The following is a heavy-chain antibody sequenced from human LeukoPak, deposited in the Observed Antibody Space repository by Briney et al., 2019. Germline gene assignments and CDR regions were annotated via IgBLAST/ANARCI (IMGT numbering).Heavy chain of an antibody. D-gene: IGHD5-24*01. CDR2: IYSGGST. CDR1: GFTVSSNY. J-gene: IGHJ4*02. CDR3: ARGQEMATMNY. V-gene: IGHV3-53*04. Sequence: AGGSLRLSCAASGFTVSSNYMSWVRQAPGKGLEWVSVIYSGGSTYYADSVKGRFTISRHNSKNTLYLQMNSLRAEDTAVYYCARGQEMATMNYWGQGTLVTVSS.